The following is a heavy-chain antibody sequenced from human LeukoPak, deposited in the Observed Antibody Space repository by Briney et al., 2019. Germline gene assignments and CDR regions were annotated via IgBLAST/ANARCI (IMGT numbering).Heavy chain of an antibody. D-gene: IGHD2-15*01. CDR1: GGSISSGDYY. J-gene: IGHJ5*02. CDR3: ARVVVVAATGIRFDP. Sequence: SETLSLPFTVSGGSISSGDYYWSWIRPPPGKGLEWIGYIYYSGRTYYNPSLKSRVTISVDTSKNQFSLKLSSVTAADTAVYYCARVVVVAATGIRFDPWGQGTLVTVSS. CDR2: IYYSGRT. V-gene: IGHV4-30-4*08.